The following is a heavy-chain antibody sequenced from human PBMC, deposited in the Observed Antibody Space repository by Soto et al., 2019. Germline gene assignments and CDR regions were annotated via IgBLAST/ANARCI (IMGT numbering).Heavy chain of an antibody. V-gene: IGHV3-48*01. CDR1: GFTFSSYS. Sequence: EVQLVESGGGLVQPGGSLRFSCAASGFTFSSYSMNWARQATGKGLEWISYISSSSRTIYYPDSVKGRFTISGYNAKNSLYLQMNSLRAEDTAVYYCARDKGRSPLDYWGQGTLVTVSS. J-gene: IGHJ4*02. D-gene: IGHD2-15*01. CDR2: ISSSSRTI. CDR3: ARDKGRSPLDY.